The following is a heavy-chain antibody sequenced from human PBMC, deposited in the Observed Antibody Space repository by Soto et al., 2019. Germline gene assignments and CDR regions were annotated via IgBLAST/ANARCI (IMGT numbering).Heavy chain of an antibody. Sequence: QVQLVQSGAEVKKPGSSVKVSCKASGGTFSSYAISWVRQAPGQGLEWMGGIIPIFGTANYAQKFQGRVTITADESTSTAYMELSSLRSEDTAVYYCARPNNDYGGPGPAGYGMDVWGQGTTVIVSS. CDR1: GGTFSSYA. D-gene: IGHD4-17*01. CDR3: ARPNNDYGGPGPAGYGMDV. V-gene: IGHV1-69*01. CDR2: IIPIFGTA. J-gene: IGHJ6*02.